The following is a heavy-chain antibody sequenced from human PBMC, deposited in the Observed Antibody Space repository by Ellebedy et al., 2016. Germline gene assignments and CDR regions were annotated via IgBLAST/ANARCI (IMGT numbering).Heavy chain of an antibody. Sequence: GESLKISXAASGFTFSSYWMHWVRQAPGKGLVWVSRINSDGSSTSYADSVKGRFTISRDNAKNTLYLQMNSLRAEDTAVYYCASSYCSSTCAADWFDPWGQGTLVTVSS. CDR2: INSDGSST. V-gene: IGHV3-74*01. CDR1: GFTFSSYW. D-gene: IGHD2-2*01. CDR3: ASSYCSSTCAADWFDP. J-gene: IGHJ5*02.